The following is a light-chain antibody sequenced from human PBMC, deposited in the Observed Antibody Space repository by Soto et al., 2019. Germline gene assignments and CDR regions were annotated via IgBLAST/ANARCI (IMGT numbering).Light chain of an antibody. CDR3: QQYGSSCLFT. CDR1: QSVSSSY. CDR2: GAS. Sequence: EIVLTQSPGTLSLSPGERATLSCRASQSVSSSYLAWYQQKPGQAPRLLIYGASSRATGIPDRFSGSGSGTDFSLTISSLEPEEFAVEDCQQYGSSCLFTCGTWNKVDSK. J-gene: IGKJ3*01. V-gene: IGKV3-20*01.